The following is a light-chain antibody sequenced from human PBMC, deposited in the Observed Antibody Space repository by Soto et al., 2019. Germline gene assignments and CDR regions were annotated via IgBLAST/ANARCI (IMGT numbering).Light chain of an antibody. CDR3: SSYTSSSTLDVV. Sequence: QSALTQPASVSGSPGQSITISCTGTSSDVGGYNYVSWYQQHPGKAPKLMIYDVSNRPSGVSNRFSGSKSGITASLTISGLQAEDEADYYCSSYTSSSTLDVVFGGGTQLTVL. CDR1: SSDVGGYNY. J-gene: IGLJ2*01. V-gene: IGLV2-14*01. CDR2: DVS.